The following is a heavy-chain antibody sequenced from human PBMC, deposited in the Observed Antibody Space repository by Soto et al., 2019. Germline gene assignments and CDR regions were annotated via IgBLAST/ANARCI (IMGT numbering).Heavy chain of an antibody. D-gene: IGHD6-6*01. CDR1: GSTFTSYW. CDR2: IDPSDSYT. V-gene: IGHV5-10-1*01. CDR3: ARQRSSSFPYYYGMDV. Sequence: KVSCTASGSTFTSYWISWVRQMPGKGLEWMGRIDPSDSYTNYSPSFQGHVTISADKSISTAYLQWSSLKASDTAMYYCARQRSSSFPYYYGMDVWGQGTTVTV. J-gene: IGHJ6*02.